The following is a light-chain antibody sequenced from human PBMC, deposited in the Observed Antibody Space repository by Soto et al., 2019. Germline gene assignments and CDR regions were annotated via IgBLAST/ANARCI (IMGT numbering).Light chain of an antibody. J-gene: IGKJ4*01. CDR2: AAS. Sequence: DIQMTQSPSSLSASVGDRVTITCRASQNITSFLNWYRQKPGKAPKLLIYAASSLQIGVPSRFSGSGSGTDFTLTISSLQPEDFATYSCQQSHSSPLTFGGGTKVEIK. V-gene: IGKV1-39*01. CDR1: QNITSF. CDR3: QQSHSSPLT.